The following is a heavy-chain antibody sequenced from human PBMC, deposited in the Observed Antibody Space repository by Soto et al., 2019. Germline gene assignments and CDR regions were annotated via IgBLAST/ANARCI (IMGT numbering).Heavy chain of an antibody. D-gene: IGHD2-15*01. Sequence: SETLSLTCTVSGGSMSNYYWSWIRQPPGKGLEWIGYITDSGSTDYNPSLKSRVTISFDASKNQISLQVRSATAADAAVYYCARDLKEYCSDGKCNWFDPWGQGTLVTVSS. V-gene: IGHV4-59*01. CDR2: ITDSGST. CDR3: ARDLKEYCSDGKCNWFDP. J-gene: IGHJ5*02. CDR1: GGSMSNYY.